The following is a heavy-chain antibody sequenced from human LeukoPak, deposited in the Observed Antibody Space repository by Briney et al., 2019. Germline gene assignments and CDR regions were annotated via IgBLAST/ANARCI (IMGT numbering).Heavy chain of an antibody. Sequence: ASVKVSCKASGYTFTSYDINWVRQATGQGLEWMGWMNPNSGNTGYAQKFQGRVTITRNTSISTVYMELSSLRSEDTAVYYCARAGDSSSWQHHFDYWGQGTLVTVSS. V-gene: IGHV1-8*03. J-gene: IGHJ4*02. CDR1: GYTFTSYD. CDR3: ARAGDSSSWQHHFDY. D-gene: IGHD6-13*01. CDR2: MNPNSGNT.